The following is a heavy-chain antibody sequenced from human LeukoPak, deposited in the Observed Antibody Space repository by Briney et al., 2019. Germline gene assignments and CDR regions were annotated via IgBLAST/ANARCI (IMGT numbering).Heavy chain of an antibody. CDR3: AKVGGAGERDFDY. D-gene: IGHD3-16*01. J-gene: IGHJ4*02. V-gene: IGHV3-9*01. CDR2: ISWNSGSI. Sequence: GRSLRLSCAASGFTFDDYAMHWVRQAPGKGLEWVSGISWNSGSIGYADSVKGRFTISRDNAKNSLYLQMNSLRAEDTALYYCAKVGGAGERDFDYWGQGTLVTVSS. CDR1: GFTFDDYA.